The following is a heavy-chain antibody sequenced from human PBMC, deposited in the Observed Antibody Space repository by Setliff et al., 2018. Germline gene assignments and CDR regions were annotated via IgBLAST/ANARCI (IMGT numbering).Heavy chain of an antibody. CDR3: ARGSRIAGRAIDF. CDR2: INHSGST. D-gene: IGHD6-6*01. V-gene: IGHV4-34*01. CDR1: DGSFSGYS. J-gene: IGHJ4*02. Sequence: PSETLSLTCAVYDGSFSGYSWTWIRQPPGKGLEWIGDINHSGSTNYSPSLKSRVTISVDTSKNQFSLKLSSVTAADTAVYYCARGSRIAGRAIDFWGQGTLVTVSS.